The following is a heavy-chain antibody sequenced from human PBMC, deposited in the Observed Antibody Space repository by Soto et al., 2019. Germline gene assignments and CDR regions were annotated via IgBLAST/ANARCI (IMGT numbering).Heavy chain of an antibody. J-gene: IGHJ4*02. D-gene: IGHD3-22*01. CDR3: ARDPYYASSGYYVFDY. Sequence: ASVKVSCKASGYTFTIYAMHWVRQAPGQRLEWMGWINAGNGNTKYSQKFQGRVTISRDTSASTAYMELSSLRSEDTAVYYCARDPYYASSGYYVFDYWGQGTLVTVS. V-gene: IGHV1-3*01. CDR1: GYTFTIYA. CDR2: INAGNGNT.